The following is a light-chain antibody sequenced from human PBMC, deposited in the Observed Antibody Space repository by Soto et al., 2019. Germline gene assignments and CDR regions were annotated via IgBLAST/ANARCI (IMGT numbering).Light chain of an antibody. CDR1: KNDIGVYDF. J-gene: IGLJ1*01. V-gene: IGLV2-8*01. CDR2: EVV. CDR3: KSYAGGYTYL. Sequence: QSVLTQPPSASGSPGQSVTISCTGTKNDIGVYDFVSWYQHHPGKAPRLIIYEVVQRPSGVPDRFSGSKSGNTASLTVSGLQAADEADYFCKSYAGGYTYLFGTGTKLTVL.